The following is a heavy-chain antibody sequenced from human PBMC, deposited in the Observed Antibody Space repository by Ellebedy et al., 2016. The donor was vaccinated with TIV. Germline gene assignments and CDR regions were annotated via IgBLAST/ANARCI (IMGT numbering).Heavy chain of an antibody. V-gene: IGHV3-23*01. CDR1: GFIFSNYA. D-gene: IGHD1-26*01. Sequence: PGGSLRLSCAASGFIFSNYAMNWVRQAPGKGLEWVSAIRSNTFYADSVKGRFTISRDNSKSPLYLQMNSLRADDTAVYFCAGAPEGSSYYYYARDVWGQGTTVTVSS. J-gene: IGHJ6*02. CDR3: AGAPEGSSYYYYARDV. CDR2: IRSNT.